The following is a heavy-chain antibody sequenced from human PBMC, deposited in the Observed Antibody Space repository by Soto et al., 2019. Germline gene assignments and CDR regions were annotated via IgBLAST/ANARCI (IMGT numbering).Heavy chain of an antibody. CDR3: ARGEGGYDWQRLSSTLYYYGMDV. J-gene: IGHJ6*02. V-gene: IGHV4-61*01. Sequence: QVQLQESGPGLVKPSETLSLTCTVSGGSVSSGTYYWSWIRQPPGKGLEWIGYIYYSGSTKYNPSLKSRVTISVDTSKNQFSLKLSSVTAADRAVYYCARGEGGYDWQRLSSTLYYYGMDVWGQGTTVTVSS. CDR2: IYYSGST. D-gene: IGHD5-12*01. CDR1: GGSVSSGTYY.